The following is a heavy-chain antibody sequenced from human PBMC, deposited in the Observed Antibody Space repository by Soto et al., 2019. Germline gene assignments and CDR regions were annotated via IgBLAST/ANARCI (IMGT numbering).Heavy chain of an antibody. J-gene: IGHJ6*02. Sequence: ASVKVSCKASGFTFTSSAVQWVRQARGQRLEWIGWIVVGSGNTNYAQKFQERVTITRDMSTSTAYMELSSLRSEDTAVYYCAAASYYDSSGYSAYYYYGMDVWGQGTTVTVSS. CDR3: AAASYYDSSGYSAYYYYGMDV. D-gene: IGHD3-22*01. CDR2: IVVGSGNT. V-gene: IGHV1-58*01. CDR1: GFTFTSSA.